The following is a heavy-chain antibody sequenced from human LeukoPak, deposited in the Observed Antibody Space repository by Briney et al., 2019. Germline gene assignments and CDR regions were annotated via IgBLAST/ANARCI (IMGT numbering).Heavy chain of an antibody. CDR3: ARSFWELNHDAFDI. V-gene: IGHV1-2*02. J-gene: IGHJ3*02. CDR2: VNPDSGGT. D-gene: IGHD1-26*01. Sequence: ASVKVSCKASGYTFTGYSMHWVRRAPGQGLEWMGWVNPDSGGTNYAQKFQGRVTMTRDTSISTAYMELSRLRSDDTAVYYCARSFWELNHDAFDIWGQGTMVTVSS. CDR1: GYTFTGYS.